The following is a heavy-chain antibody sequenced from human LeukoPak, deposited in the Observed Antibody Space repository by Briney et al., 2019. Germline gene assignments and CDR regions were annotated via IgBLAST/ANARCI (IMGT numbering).Heavy chain of an antibody. D-gene: IGHD6-19*01. CDR2: IIPIFGTA. CDR3: ASRQGGWFPPLRYNWFDP. J-gene: IGHJ5*02. V-gene: IGHV1-69*06. Sequence: SVKVSCKASGYTFTSYGISWVRQAPGQGLEWMGGIIPIFGTANYAQKFQGRVTITADKSTSTAYMELSSLRSEDTAVYYCASRQGGWFPPLRYNWFDPWGQGTLVTVSS. CDR1: GYTFTSYG.